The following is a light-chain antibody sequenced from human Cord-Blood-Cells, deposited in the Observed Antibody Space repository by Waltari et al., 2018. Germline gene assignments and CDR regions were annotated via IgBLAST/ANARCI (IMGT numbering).Light chain of an antibody. CDR3: QQRSNWPLT. V-gene: IGKV3-11*01. J-gene: IGKJ4*01. Sequence: EIVLTQSPATLSLSPGERATLSCRASQSVSSYLAWYQQKPGQAPRLLIYDASNRATGSPARFSGSGSGTDFTLTISSLEPEDCAVYYWQQRSNWPLTFGGGTKVEIK. CDR2: DAS. CDR1: QSVSSY.